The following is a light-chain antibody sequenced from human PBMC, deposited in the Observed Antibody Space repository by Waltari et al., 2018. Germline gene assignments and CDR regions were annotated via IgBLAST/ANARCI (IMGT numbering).Light chain of an antibody. CDR1: SSDIGRYDI. V-gene: IGLV2-23*02. CDR3: CSYAGNYIWV. Sequence: QSALTQPGSVSGSPGQSVTISCTGASSDIGRYDIVSWYQQHPGNAPKLIICDVSKRPSGVSDRFSGSKSGDTASLTISGLQFEDEADYYCCSYAGNYIWVFGGGTRLTVL. J-gene: IGLJ3*02. CDR2: DVS.